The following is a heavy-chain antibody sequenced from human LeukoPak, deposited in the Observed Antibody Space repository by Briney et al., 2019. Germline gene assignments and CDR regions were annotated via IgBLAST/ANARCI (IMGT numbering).Heavy chain of an antibody. CDR3: ARDRSRHYYGSGSYGTGSDY. V-gene: IGHV3-11*04. J-gene: IGHJ4*02. CDR2: ISSSGSTI. Sequence: PGGSLRLSCAASGFTFSDYYVSWIRQAPGKGLEWVSYISSSGSTIYYADSVKGRFTISRDNAKNSLYLRMNSLRAEDTAVYYCARDRSRHYYGSGSYGTGSDYWGQGTLVTVSS. D-gene: IGHD3-10*01. CDR1: GFTFSDYY.